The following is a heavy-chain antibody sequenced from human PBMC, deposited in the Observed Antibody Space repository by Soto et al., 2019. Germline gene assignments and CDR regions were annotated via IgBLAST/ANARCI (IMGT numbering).Heavy chain of an antibody. CDR2: ISSSSSYI. CDR3: ARDLPPVAFDY. CDR1: GFTFSSYS. J-gene: IGHJ4*02. Sequence: GGSLRLSCAASGFTFSSYSMNWVRQAPGKGLEWVSSISSSSSYIYYADSVKGRFTISRDNVKNSLYLQMNSLRAEDTAVYYCARDLPPVAFDYWGQGTLVTVSS. D-gene: IGHD5-12*01. V-gene: IGHV3-21*01.